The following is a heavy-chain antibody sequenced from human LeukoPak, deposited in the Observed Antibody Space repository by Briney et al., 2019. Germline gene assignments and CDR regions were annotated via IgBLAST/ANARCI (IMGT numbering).Heavy chain of an antibody. J-gene: IGHJ6*04. CDR1: GFTFSSYE. V-gene: IGHV3-48*03. CDR2: ISSSGSTI. D-gene: IGHD3-10*02. Sequence: GGSLRLSRAASGFTFSSYEMNWVRQAPGKGLEWVSYISSSGSTIYYADSVKGRFTISRDNAKNSLYLQMNTLRAEDTAVYYCAELGITMIGGVWGKGPTVTISS. CDR3: AELGITMIGGV.